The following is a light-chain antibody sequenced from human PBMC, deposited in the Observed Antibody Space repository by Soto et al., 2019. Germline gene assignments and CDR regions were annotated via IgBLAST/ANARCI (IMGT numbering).Light chain of an antibody. V-gene: IGKV2D-29*02. CDR2: EVS. J-gene: IGKJ5*01. CDR3: MQSTQLPPT. Sequence: DVVMTQTPLSLSVTPGQPASISCKSIRIVLHITGETFLFWYLQKPGQSPQLLIYEVSTRVSGVPDRFSGSGSGTDFTLEISRVETDDVGIYYCMQSTQLPPTFGQGTRLEIK. CDR1: RIVLHITGETF.